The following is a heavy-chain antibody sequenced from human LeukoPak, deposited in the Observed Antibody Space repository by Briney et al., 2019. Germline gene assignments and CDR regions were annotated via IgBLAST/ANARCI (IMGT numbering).Heavy chain of an antibody. Sequence: SETLSLTCTVSGGSISSSSYYWGWIRQPPGKGLEWIGSIYYSGSTYYNPSLKSRVTISVDTSKNQFSLKLSSVTAADTAMYYCAGGPPRYCSGGSCFDRGRHFDYWGQGTLVTVSS. D-gene: IGHD2-15*01. CDR1: GGSISSSSYY. CDR3: AGGPPRYCSGGSCFDRGRHFDY. V-gene: IGHV4-39*07. J-gene: IGHJ4*02. CDR2: IYYSGST.